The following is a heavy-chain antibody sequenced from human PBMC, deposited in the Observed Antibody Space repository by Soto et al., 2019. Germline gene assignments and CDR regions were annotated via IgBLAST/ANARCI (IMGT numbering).Heavy chain of an antibody. CDR2: ISSTGSST. CDR3: AKSLRTAAFDY. Sequence: EVQLLESGGGLVRGGGSLRLSCVASGFTFSNYAMTWVRQAPGKGLEWVSLISSTGSSTYYADSVKGRFTISRDNSKNTLSLQINSLRAEDTAVYYCAKSLRTAAFDYWGQGALVTVFS. J-gene: IGHJ4*02. CDR1: GFTFSNYA. V-gene: IGHV3-23*01. D-gene: IGHD1-1*01.